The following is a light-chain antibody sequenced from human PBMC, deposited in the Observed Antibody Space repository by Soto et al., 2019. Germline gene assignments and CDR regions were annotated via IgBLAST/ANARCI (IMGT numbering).Light chain of an antibody. CDR3: QQYNNGTWT. CDR2: GAS. V-gene: IGKV3-15*01. Sequence: IEMTKSASRLSVSPGESATLPCKASQSLXSYFAWDEAKPGQAPRVLXYGASTSASGIPASLSGSGSGTEVTRPSSSRKSAYFVWYDWQQYNNGTWTFGQGTKVDI. CDR1: QSLXSY. J-gene: IGKJ1*01.